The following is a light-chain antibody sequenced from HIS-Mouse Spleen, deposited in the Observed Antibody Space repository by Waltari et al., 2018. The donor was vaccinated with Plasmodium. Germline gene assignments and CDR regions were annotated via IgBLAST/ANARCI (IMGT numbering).Light chain of an antibody. CDR1: QSVSSY. CDR2: DAS. Sequence: EIVLTQSPATLSLSPGERATLSCRASQSVSSYLAWYQQKPGQAPRLLIYDASNRATGIPARCSGSWSGTDFTLTISSLEPEDFAVYYCQQRSNWPLTFGGGTKVEIK. CDR3: QQRSNWPLT. V-gene: IGKV3-11*01. J-gene: IGKJ4*01.